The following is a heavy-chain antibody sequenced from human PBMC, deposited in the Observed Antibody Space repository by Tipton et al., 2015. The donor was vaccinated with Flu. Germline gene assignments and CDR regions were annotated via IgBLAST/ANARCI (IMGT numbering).Heavy chain of an antibody. V-gene: IGHV4-34*01. D-gene: IGHD1-26*01. Sequence: TLSLTCAVYGGSFRGYYWSWIRQPPGKGLEWIGEINRSGSTNYNPSLKSRVTISVDTSKNQFSLKLSSVTAADTAVYYCATWDSGSYYTYFYYGMDVWGQGTTVPVAS. J-gene: IGHJ6*02. CDR1: GGSFRGYY. CDR2: INRSGST. CDR3: ATWDSGSYYTYFYYGMDV.